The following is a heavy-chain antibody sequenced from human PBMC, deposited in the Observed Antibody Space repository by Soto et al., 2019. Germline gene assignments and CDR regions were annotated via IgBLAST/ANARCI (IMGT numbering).Heavy chain of an antibody. CDR2: IYSGGNP. Sequence: EERLVQSGGGLVQPGGSLRLSCAASGFSVGGIDMSWVRQAPGKGLELVSLIYSGGNPFYADSMKGRFTLSRDNSNNMLYLQMDSLRAEDTAVYYCARGPNSDCWGQGTLVIVSS. CDR3: ARGPNSDC. D-gene: IGHD2-21*01. J-gene: IGHJ4*02. V-gene: IGHV3-53*01. CDR1: GFSVGGID.